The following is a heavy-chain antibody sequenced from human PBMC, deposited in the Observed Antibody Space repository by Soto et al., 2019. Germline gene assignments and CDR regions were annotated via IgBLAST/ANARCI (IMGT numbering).Heavy chain of an antibody. Sequence: QVQLVQSGAEVKKPGASVKVSCKASGYTFTSYAMHWVHQAPGQRLEWMGWINAGNGNTKYSQKFQGRVTITRDTSASTAYMELSSLRSEDTAVYYCARWVGGSYSFDYWGQGTLVTVSS. CDR3: ARWVGGSYSFDY. J-gene: IGHJ4*02. CDR2: INAGNGNT. CDR1: GYTFTSYA. D-gene: IGHD1-26*01. V-gene: IGHV1-3*01.